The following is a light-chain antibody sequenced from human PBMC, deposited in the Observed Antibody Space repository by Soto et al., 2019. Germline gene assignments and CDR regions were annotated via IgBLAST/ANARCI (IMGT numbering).Light chain of an antibody. CDR3: QQRSNWPPLT. V-gene: IGKV3-11*01. J-gene: IGKJ4*01. CDR2: DAS. CDR1: QSVSSY. Sequence: EIVLTQSPATLSLSPGERATLSCRASQSVSSYLAWYQQKPGQAPRLLIYDASNRATGIPARFSGSGSGTDFPLTNSNLGAEDFAVYYCQQRSNWPPLTFGGGTKVEIK.